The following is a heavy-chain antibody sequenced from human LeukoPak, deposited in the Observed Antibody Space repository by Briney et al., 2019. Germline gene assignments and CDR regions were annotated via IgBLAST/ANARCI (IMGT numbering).Heavy chain of an antibody. CDR3: AKATRDAYGYVWGSYRYEDY. V-gene: IGHV3-23*01. Sequence: GGSLRLSCAASGFTFSSYAMSWVRQALGKGLEWVSAISGSGGSTYYADSVKGRFTISRDNSKNTLYLQMNSLRAEDTAVYYCAKATRDAYGYVWGSYRYEDYWGQGTLVTVSS. CDR2: ISGSGGST. CDR1: GFTFSSYA. D-gene: IGHD3-16*02. J-gene: IGHJ4*02.